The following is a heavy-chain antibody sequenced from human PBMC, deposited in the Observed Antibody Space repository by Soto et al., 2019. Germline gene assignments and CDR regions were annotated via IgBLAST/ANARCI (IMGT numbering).Heavy chain of an antibody. CDR2: VDSADGET. V-gene: IGHV1-69-2*01. Sequence: ASVNVSCKVSGYTFTDYYVHWVQQAPGKGLEWMGLVDSADGETIYAEKFQGRVTMTADTSTDTAYMELTSLRSEDAAVYYCGTVGRLGSTGASTYGMDVWGQGTKVTVSS. D-gene: IGHD1-26*01. CDR1: GYTFTDYY. CDR3: GTVGRLGSTGASTYGMDV. J-gene: IGHJ6*02.